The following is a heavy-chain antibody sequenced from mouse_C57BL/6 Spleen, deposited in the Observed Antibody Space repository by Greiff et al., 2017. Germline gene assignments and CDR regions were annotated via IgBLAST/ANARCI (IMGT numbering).Heavy chain of an antibody. CDR1: GFTFSSYA. V-gene: IGHV5-9-1*02. CDR2: ISSGGDYI. D-gene: IGHD1-1*01. Sequence: EVKVVESGEGLVKPGGSLKLSCAASGFTFSSYAMSWVRQTPEKRLEWVAYISSGGDYIYYADTVKGRFTISRDNARNTLYLQMSSLKSEDTAMYYCTRAYYYGSRIPFAYWGQGTLVTVSA. CDR3: TRAYYYGSRIPFAY. J-gene: IGHJ3*01.